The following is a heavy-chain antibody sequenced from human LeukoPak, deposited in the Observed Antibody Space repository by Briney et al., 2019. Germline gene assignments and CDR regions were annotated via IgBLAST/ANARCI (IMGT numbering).Heavy chain of an antibody. D-gene: IGHD3-10*01. Sequence: GRSLRLSCAASGFTFSSYGMHWVRQAPGKGLEWVAVIWYDGSNKYYANSVKGRFTISRDNSKNTLYLQMNSLRAEDTAVYYCAKGGIKYYYGSGRTGYFQHWGQGTLVTVSS. CDR1: GFTFSSYG. V-gene: IGHV3-33*06. J-gene: IGHJ1*01. CDR2: IWYDGSNK. CDR3: AKGGIKYYYGSGRTGYFQH.